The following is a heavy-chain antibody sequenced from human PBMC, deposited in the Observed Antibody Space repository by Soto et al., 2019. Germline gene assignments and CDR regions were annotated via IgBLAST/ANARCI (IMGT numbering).Heavy chain of an antibody. J-gene: IGHJ6*02. CDR2: ISSSSSYI. Sequence: GGSLRLSCAASGFTFSSYSMNWVRQAPGKGLEWVSSISSSSSYIYYADSVKGRFTISRDNAKNSLYLQMNSLRAEDTAVYYCARDFYWTTVTFTYYYYGMDVWGQGTTVTVSS. CDR1: GFTFSSYS. CDR3: ARDFYWTTVTFTYYYYGMDV. V-gene: IGHV3-21*01. D-gene: IGHD4-17*01.